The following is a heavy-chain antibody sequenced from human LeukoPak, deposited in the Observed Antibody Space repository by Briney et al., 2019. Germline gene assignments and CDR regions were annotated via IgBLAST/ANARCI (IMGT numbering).Heavy chain of an antibody. D-gene: IGHD3-10*01. J-gene: IGHJ4*02. CDR2: IYYSGST. CDR3: ARASSYGPGDFDY. Sequence: SSETLSLTCTVSGGSISSYYWSWIRQPPGKGLEWIGYIYYSGSTNYNPSLKSRVTISVDTSKNQFSLKLSSVTAADTAVYYCARASSYGPGDFDYWGQGTLVTVSS. CDR1: GGSISSYY. V-gene: IGHV4-59*01.